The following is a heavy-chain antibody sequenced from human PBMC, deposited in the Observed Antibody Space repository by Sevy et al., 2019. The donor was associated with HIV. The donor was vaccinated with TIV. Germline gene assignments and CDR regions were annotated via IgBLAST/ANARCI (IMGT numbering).Heavy chain of an antibody. V-gene: IGHV1-8*01. CDR1: GYTFTTYD. CDR2: MNPNSGNK. D-gene: IGHD3-22*01. Sequence: ASVKVSCKSSGYTFTTYDINWVRQATGQGLEWMGWMNPNSGNKGYAQKFQGRVTMTSNNSISTAYMELSSLRSEDTAVYYCARIDSSGYMGNFDYWGQGTLVTVSS. CDR3: ARIDSSGYMGNFDY. J-gene: IGHJ4*02.